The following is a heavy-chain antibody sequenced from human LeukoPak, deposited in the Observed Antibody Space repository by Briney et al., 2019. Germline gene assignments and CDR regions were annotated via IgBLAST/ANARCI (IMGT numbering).Heavy chain of an antibody. J-gene: IGHJ3*02. Sequence: PSETLSLTCAVYGGSFSGYYWSWIRRPPGKGLEWIGEINHSGSTNYNPSLKSRVTISVDTSKNQFSLKLSSVTAADTAVYYCRAFDIWGQGTMVTVSS. V-gene: IGHV4-34*01. CDR3: RAFDI. CDR1: GGSFSGYY. CDR2: INHSGST.